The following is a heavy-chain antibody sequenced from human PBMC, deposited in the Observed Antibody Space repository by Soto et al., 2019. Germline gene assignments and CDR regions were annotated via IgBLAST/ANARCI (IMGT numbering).Heavy chain of an antibody. D-gene: IGHD7-27*01. Sequence: SETLSLTCAVYGGSFSGYYWSWIRQPPGKGLELIGEINHSGSTNYNPSLKSRVTISVDTSKNQFSLKLSSVTAADTAVYFCARDQSGAADFWGPGTAVT. CDR3: ARDQSGAADF. CDR2: INHSGST. V-gene: IGHV4-34*01. CDR1: GGSFSGYY. J-gene: IGHJ3*01.